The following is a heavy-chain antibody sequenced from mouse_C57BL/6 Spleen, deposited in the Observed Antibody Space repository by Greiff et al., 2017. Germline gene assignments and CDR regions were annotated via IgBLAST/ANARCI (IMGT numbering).Heavy chain of an antibody. J-gene: IGHJ1*03. CDR1: GFTFSSYG. D-gene: IGHD2-3*01. Sequence: EVMLVESGGDLVKPGGSLKLSCAASGFTFSSYGMSWVRQTPDKRLEWVATISSGGSYTYYPDSVKGRFTISRDNAKNTLYLQMSSLKSEDTAMYYCARHGIYDGYPEYFDVWGTGTTVTVSS. CDR2: ISSGGSYT. V-gene: IGHV5-6*01. CDR3: ARHGIYDGYPEYFDV.